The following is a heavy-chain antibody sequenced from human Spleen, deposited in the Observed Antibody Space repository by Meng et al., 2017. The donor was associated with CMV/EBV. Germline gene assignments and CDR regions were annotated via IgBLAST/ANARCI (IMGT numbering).Heavy chain of an antibody. V-gene: IGHV3-23*01. CDR2: ISGSGGST. J-gene: IGHJ1*01. D-gene: IGHD2-2*01. Sequence: GESLKISCAASGFTFSSYAMSWVRQAPGKGLEWVSAISGSGGSTYYADSAKGRFTISRDNSKNTLYLQMNSLRAEDTAVYYCAKGIVVVPAASEYFQHWGQGTLVTVSS. CDR1: GFTFSSYA. CDR3: AKGIVVVPAASEYFQH.